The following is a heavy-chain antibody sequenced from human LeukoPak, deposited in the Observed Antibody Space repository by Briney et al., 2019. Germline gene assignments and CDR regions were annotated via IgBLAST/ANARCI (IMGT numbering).Heavy chain of an antibody. D-gene: IGHD3-22*01. CDR3: AKDRYSDNTGHHYENEY. CDR1: GFTFSSYA. CDR2: ISGSGGST. Sequence: GGSLRLSCAASGFTFSSYAMSWVRQAPGKGLEWVSAISGSGGSTYYADSVKGRFTISRDNSKNTLYLQMNSLRAEDTAVYYCAKDRYSDNTGHHYENEYWGQGTLVTVSS. V-gene: IGHV3-23*01. J-gene: IGHJ4*02.